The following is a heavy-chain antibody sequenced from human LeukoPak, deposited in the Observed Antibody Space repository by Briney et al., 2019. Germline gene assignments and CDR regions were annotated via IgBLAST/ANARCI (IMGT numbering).Heavy chain of an antibody. CDR3: ARDWVQHDAFDI. Sequence: ASVKVSCKASGYTFTSYYMHWVRQAPGQGLEWMGIINPSGGSTSYAQKFQGRVTMTRDMSTSTVYMELSSLRSEDTAVYYCARDWVQHDAFDIWGQGTMVTVSS. D-gene: IGHD5-18*01. V-gene: IGHV1-46*01. CDR2: INPSGGST. CDR1: GYTFTSYY. J-gene: IGHJ3*02.